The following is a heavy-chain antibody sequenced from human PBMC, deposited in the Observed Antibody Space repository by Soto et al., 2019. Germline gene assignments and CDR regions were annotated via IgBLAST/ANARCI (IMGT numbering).Heavy chain of an antibody. D-gene: IGHD4-17*01. CDR3: ARRIMTTVTTYSTGVYDAFDI. J-gene: IGHJ3*02. Sequence: PGESLKISCKGSGYSFTSYWIAWVRQMPGKGLEWMGIIYPGDSDTRYSPSFQGQVTISADKSISTAYLQWSSLKASDTAMYYCARRIMTTVTTYSTGVYDAFDIRAQGTMVTISS. CDR1: GYSFTSYW. V-gene: IGHV5-51*01. CDR2: IYPGDSDT.